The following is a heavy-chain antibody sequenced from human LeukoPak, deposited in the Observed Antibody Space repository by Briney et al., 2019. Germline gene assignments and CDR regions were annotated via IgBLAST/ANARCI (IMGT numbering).Heavy chain of an antibody. D-gene: IGHD3-22*01. CDR3: ARDPYYYDSSGYYYFDY. V-gene: IGHV1-18*01. CDR1: GYTFISYG. CDR2: VSAYKGNA. Sequence: GASVTVSCKASGYTFISYGISWVRQAPGQGLEWMGWVSAYKGNANYAQKFQGRVTMTTDTSTSTAYMELRSLRSDDTAVYYCARDPYYYDSSGYYYFDYWGQGTLVTVSS. J-gene: IGHJ4*02.